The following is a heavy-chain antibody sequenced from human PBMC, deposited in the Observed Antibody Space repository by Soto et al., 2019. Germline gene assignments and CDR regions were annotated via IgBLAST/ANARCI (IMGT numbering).Heavy chain of an antibody. CDR2: IYPGDSDT. J-gene: IGHJ6*02. CDR3: AASIFYYGMDV. CDR1: GYTFTNYW. Sequence: GESLKISCKGSGYTFTNYWIGWVRQMPGKGPEWMGIIYPGDSDTKYNPSFQGQVTISADKSITTTYLQWSSLKASDTAIYYCAASIFYYGMDVWGQGTTVTVSS. V-gene: IGHV5-51*01.